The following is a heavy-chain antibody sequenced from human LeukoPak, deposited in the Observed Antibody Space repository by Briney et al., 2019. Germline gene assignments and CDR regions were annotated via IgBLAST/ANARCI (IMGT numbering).Heavy chain of an antibody. V-gene: IGHV4-4*07. CDR3: ARGGIVVELNWFDP. CDR2: IYTSGST. CDR1: GGSISSYY. Sequence: SETLSLTCTVSGGSISSYYWSWLRQPAGKGLEWLGRIYTSGSTNYNPSLKSRDTMSVDTSKNQFSLKLSSVTAADTAVYYCARGGIVVELNWFDPWGQGTLVTVSS. D-gene: IGHD2-2*01. J-gene: IGHJ5*02.